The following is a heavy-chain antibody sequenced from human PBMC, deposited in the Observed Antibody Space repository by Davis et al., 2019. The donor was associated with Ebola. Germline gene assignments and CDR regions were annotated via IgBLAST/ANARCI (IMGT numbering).Heavy chain of an antibody. V-gene: IGHV3-64*01. Sequence: PGGSLRLSCAASGFTFSSYAMHWVRQAPGKGLEYVSAISSNGGSTYYANSVKGRFTISRDNSKNTLYLQMGSLRAEDMAVYYCARDHPSSIAAPDYWGQGTLVTVSS. CDR3: ARDHPSSIAAPDY. D-gene: IGHD6-6*01. CDR2: ISSNGGST. J-gene: IGHJ4*02. CDR1: GFTFSSYA.